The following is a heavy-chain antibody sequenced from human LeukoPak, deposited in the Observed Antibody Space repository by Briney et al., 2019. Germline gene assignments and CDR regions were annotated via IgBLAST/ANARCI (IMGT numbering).Heavy chain of an antibody. D-gene: IGHD3-10*01. V-gene: IGHV3-21*01. CDR3: ASGIMVYYGSGSYPY. Sequence: PGRSLRLSCAASGFTFSSYSMNWVRQAPGKGLEWVSSISSSSSYIYYADSVKGRFTISRDNAKNSLYLQMNSLRAEDTAVYYCASGIMVYYGSGSYPYWGQGTLVTVSS. J-gene: IGHJ4*02. CDR1: GFTFSSYS. CDR2: ISSSSSYI.